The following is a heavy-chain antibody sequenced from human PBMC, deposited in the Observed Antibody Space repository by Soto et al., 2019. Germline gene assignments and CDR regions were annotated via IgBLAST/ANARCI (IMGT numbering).Heavy chain of an antibody. CDR2: INPNSGDT. CDR3: ARDPYYYDSSGYYHFDY. CDR1: GYTFTGYY. D-gene: IGHD3-22*01. Sequence: ASVKVSCKASGYTFTGYYMHWVRQAPGQGLEWMGWINPNSGDTNYAQKFQGRVTMTRDTSISTAYMELSRLRSDDTAVYYCARDPYYYDSSGYYHFDYWGQGTLVTVSS. J-gene: IGHJ4*02. V-gene: IGHV1-2*02.